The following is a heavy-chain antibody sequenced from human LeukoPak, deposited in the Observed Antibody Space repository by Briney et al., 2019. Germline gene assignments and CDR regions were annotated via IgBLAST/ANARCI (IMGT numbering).Heavy chain of an antibody. J-gene: IGHJ4*02. D-gene: IGHD5-18*01. CDR3: ARGRIQLWPYFDY. CDR2: IYYSGST. CDR1: GGSISSGGYY. Sequence: SQTLSLTCTVSGGSISSGGYYWSWIRQHPGKGLEWIGYIYYSGSTYYNPSLKSRVTISVDTSKNQFSLKLSSVTAADTAVYYCARGRIQLWPYFDYWGQGTLVTVSS. V-gene: IGHV4-31*03.